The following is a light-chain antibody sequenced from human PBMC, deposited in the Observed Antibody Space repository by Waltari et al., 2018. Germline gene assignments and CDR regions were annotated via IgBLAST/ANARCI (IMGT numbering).Light chain of an antibody. CDR2: NAP. Sequence: SYELTQPSSVSVSPGQTATITCSGDVLAKKSGRWLQQKPGQAPVVVIYNAPERPSGIPERFSCSDSGTTVTLTITGAQFDDEADYYCYSTADNNWVFGGGTKLTVL. V-gene: IGLV3-27*01. CDR1: VLAKKS. CDR3: YSTADNNWV. J-gene: IGLJ3*02.